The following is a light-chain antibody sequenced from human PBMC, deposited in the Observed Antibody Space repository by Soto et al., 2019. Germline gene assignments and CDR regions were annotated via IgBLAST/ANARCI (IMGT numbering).Light chain of an antibody. CDR3: QQYYSTPQST. J-gene: IGKJ1*01. CDR2: WAS. CDR1: QSVLYSSNNRNY. Sequence: DIVMTQSPDSLAVSLGERATINCKSSQSVLYSSNNRNYLAWYQQKPGQPPKLLIYWASTRESGVPDRFSGSGSGTDFTLTISRLQAEDVAVYYCQQYYSTPQSTFGQVTKVEIK. V-gene: IGKV4-1*01.